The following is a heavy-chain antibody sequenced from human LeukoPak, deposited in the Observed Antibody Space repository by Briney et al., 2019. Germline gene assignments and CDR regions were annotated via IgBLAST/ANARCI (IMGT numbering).Heavy chain of an antibody. V-gene: IGHV3-9*02. J-gene: IGHJ3*02. D-gene: IGHD2-2*01. Sequence: GRSLRLSCAASGFTSDDYAMHWVRQAPGKGQEWVSGISWNSGSIGYADSVKGRFTISRDNAKNSLYLQMNSLRAEDTALYYCACQLLGEAFDIWGQGTMVTVSS. CDR3: ACQLLGEAFDI. CDR2: ISWNSGSI. CDR1: GFTSDDYA.